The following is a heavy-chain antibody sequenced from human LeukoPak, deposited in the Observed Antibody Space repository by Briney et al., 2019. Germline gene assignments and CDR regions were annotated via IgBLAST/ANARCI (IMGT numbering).Heavy chain of an antibody. Sequence: GGSLRLSCAASGFTFNSYGMSWVRQAPGKGLEGVSVISGSGGSTYYADSVKGRFTISRDNSKNTLYLQMNSLRAEDTAVYYCAKAGRGGAITLVRGVKGDYYYMDVWGKGTTVTISS. CDR3: AKAGRGGAITLVRGVKGDYYYMDV. D-gene: IGHD3-10*01. J-gene: IGHJ6*03. CDR2: ISGSGGST. V-gene: IGHV3-23*01. CDR1: GFTFNSYG.